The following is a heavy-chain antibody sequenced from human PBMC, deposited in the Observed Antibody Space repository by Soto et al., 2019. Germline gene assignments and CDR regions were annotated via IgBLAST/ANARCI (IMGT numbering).Heavy chain of an antibody. V-gene: IGHV3-48*02. CDR1: GFTFSSYS. CDR2: ISSSSSTI. CDR3: AREGTYNWNARINWFDP. Sequence: EVQLVESGGGLVQPGGSLRLSCAASGFTFSSYSMNWVRQAPGKGLEWVSYISSSSSTIYYVDSVKGRFTISRDNAKNSLYLQMNSLRDEDTAVYYCAREGTYNWNARINWFDPWGQGTLVTVSS. D-gene: IGHD1-20*01. J-gene: IGHJ5*02.